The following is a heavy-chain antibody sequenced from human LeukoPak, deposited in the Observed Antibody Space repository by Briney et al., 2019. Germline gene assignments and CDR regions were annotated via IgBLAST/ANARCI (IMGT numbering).Heavy chain of an antibody. D-gene: IGHD6-13*01. CDR1: GYTFTGYY. V-gene: IGHV1-2*04. CDR2: INPNSGGT. CDR3: ARTMYSSSWYVLDY. J-gene: IGHJ4*02. Sequence: ASVEVSCKASGYTFTGYYMHWVRQAPGQGLEWMGWINPNSGGTNYAQKFQGWATMTRDTSISTAYMELSRLRSDDTAVYYCARTMYSSSWYVLDYWGQGTLVTVSS.